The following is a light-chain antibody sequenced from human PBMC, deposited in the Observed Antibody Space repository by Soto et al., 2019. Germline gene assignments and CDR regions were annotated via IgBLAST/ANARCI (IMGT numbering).Light chain of an antibody. CDR1: QSVFYSPSNKDY. Sequence: DIVMTQSPDSLAVSLGERATIRCRSSQSVFYSPSNKDYLAWYQQKPGQPPKLLISWASTRESGVPDRFSGAGSGTDFTLTISSLQAEDVAVYYCQHYYSFPYTFGQGTNLEIK. CDR3: QHYYSFPYT. V-gene: IGKV4-1*01. CDR2: WAS. J-gene: IGKJ2*01.